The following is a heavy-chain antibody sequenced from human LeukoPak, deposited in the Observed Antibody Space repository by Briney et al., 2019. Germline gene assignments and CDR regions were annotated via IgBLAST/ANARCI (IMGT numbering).Heavy chain of an antibody. J-gene: IGHJ4*02. CDR2: ISAYNGNT. V-gene: IGHV1-18*01. CDR3: ARDLAPPTYYDILTGYWKYSSGWYYIDY. Sequence: ASVMVSCKASGYTFTSYGISWVRQAPGQELEWMGWISAYNGNTNYAQKLQDRVTMTTDTSTSTAYMELRSLRSDDTAVYYCARDLAPPTYYDILTGYWKYSSGWYYIDYWGQGTLVTVS. CDR1: GYTFTSYG. D-gene: IGHD3-9*01.